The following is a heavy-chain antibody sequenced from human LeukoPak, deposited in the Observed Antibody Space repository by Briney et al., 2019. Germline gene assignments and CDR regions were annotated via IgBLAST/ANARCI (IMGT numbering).Heavy chain of an antibody. CDR3: ARDRAPGFFGVAEIDY. V-gene: IGHV1-69*04. CDR1: GGTFSSYT. D-gene: IGHD3-3*01. CDR2: IIPILGIA. Sequence: SVKVSCKASGGTFSSYTISWVRQAPGQGLEWMGRIIPILGIANYAQKFQGRVTITADKSTSTAYMELSSLRSEDTAVYYCARDRAPGFFGVAEIDYWGQGTLVTVSS. J-gene: IGHJ4*02.